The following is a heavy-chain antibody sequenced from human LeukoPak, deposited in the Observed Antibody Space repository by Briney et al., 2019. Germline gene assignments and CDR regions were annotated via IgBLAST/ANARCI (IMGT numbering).Heavy chain of an antibody. V-gene: IGHV3-21*01. J-gene: IGHJ4*02. CDR1: GFTFSSYS. CDR2: ISSSSSYI. CDR3: ARSGYGSGSYYFRRGGVGPFFDY. D-gene: IGHD3-10*01. Sequence: GGSLRLSCAASGFTFSSYSMNWVRQAPGKGLEWVSSISSSSSYIYYADSVKGRFTISRDNAKNSLYLQMNSLRAEDTAVYYCARSGYGSGSYYFRRGGVGPFFDYWGQGTLVTVSS.